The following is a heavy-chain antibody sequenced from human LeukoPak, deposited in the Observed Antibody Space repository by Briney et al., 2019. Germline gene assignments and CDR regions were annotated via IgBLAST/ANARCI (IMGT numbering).Heavy chain of an antibody. D-gene: IGHD6-19*01. CDR3: ARDLKRGYSSGRYSWGTGSSNDY. V-gene: IGHV1-18*01. CDR2: ISAYNGNT. J-gene: IGHJ4*02. Sequence: ASVKVSCKASGYTFTSYGISWVRQAPGQGLEWMGWISAYNGNTNYAQKLQGRVTMTTDTSTSTAYMGLRSLRSDDTAVYYCARDLKRGYSSGRYSWGTGSSNDYWGQGTLVTVSS. CDR1: GYTFTSYG.